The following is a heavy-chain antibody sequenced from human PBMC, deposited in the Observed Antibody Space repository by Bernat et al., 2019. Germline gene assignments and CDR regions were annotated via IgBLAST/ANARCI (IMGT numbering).Heavy chain of an antibody. V-gene: IGHV4-61*02. Sequence: QVQLQESGPGLVKPSQTLSLTCTVSGGSISSGSYYWSWIRQPAGKGLEWIGRIYSSGSTNYNPSLKSRVTISVDTSKNQFSLNLTSVTAADTAVYYCARALGSAYDPFDYWGQGTLVTVS. CDR3: ARALGSAYDPFDY. CDR1: GGSISSGSYY. D-gene: IGHD5-12*01. J-gene: IGHJ4*02. CDR2: IYSSGST.